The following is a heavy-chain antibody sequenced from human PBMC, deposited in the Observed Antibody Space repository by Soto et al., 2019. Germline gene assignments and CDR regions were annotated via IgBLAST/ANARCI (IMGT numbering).Heavy chain of an antibody. CDR2: ISSSSSYI. J-gene: IGHJ6*02. CDR3: ARDLGMERRGDYYYGMDV. V-gene: IGHV3-21*01. Sequence: EVQLLESGGGLVQPGGSLRLSCGASGFTFSSYAMSWVRQAPGKGLEWVSSISSSSSYIYYADSVKGRFTISRDNAKNSLYLQMNSLRAEDTAVYYCARDLGMERRGDYYYGMDVWGQGTTVTVSS. D-gene: IGHD1-1*01. CDR1: GFTFSSYA.